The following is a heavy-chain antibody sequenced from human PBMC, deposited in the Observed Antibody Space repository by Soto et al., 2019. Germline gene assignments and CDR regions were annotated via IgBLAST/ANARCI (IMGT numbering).Heavy chain of an antibody. CDR3: TRDQGGSYDSWFDP. V-gene: IGHV3-21*01. CDR1: FTFSMYS. D-gene: IGHD1-26*01. J-gene: IGHJ5*02. CDR2: ISSGGSYI. Sequence: EVQVVESGGGLVQPGGSLRLSCSFTFSMYSMSWVRQAPGQGLEWVASISSGGSYIKYADSVKGRFTISRDNAKNSVSLQMNSLRVDDTAVYFCTRDQGGSYDSWFDPWGQGTLVTVSS.